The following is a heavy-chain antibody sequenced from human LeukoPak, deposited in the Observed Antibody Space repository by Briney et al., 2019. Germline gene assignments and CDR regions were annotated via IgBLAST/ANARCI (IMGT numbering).Heavy chain of an antibody. J-gene: IGHJ3*02. CDR2: ISSSSSYI. Sequence: GGSLRLSCAASGFTFSSYSMNWVRQAPGKGLEWVSSISSSSSYIYYADSAKGRFTISRDNAKNSLYLQMNSLRAEDTAVYYCARGPSAAAGPIDIWGQGTMVTVSS. V-gene: IGHV3-21*01. CDR1: GFTFSSYS. CDR3: ARGPSAAAGPIDI. D-gene: IGHD6-13*01.